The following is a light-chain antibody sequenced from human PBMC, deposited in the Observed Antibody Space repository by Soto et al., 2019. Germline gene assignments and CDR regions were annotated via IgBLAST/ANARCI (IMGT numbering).Light chain of an antibody. J-gene: IGLJ3*02. Sequence: QSALTQPASVSGSLGQSITISCTGTSSDVGAYDYVSWYQQHPGKAPKFMLYEVSNRPSGLSNRFSGSKSGNTASLTISGLQAEDEADCYCSSYTTSNTWVFGGGTKLSVL. CDR3: SSYTTSNTWV. V-gene: IGLV2-14*01. CDR1: SSDVGAYDY. CDR2: EVS.